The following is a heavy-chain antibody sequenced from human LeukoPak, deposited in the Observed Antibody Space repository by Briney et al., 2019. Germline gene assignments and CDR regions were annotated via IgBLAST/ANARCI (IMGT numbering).Heavy chain of an antibody. CDR3: SRLEDTSPIEVALDI. Sequence: GGSLRLSCAGSGFTLSGSVIHWVRQAAGKGLEWVGRIRSKRNNYATAYAASVKGRFTISRDDSKNTVYLHMGSLKTEDTALYYCSRLEDTSPIEVALDIWGQGTVVTVSS. V-gene: IGHV3-73*01. D-gene: IGHD2-2*01. CDR2: IRSKRNNYAT. J-gene: IGHJ3*02. CDR1: GFTLSGSV.